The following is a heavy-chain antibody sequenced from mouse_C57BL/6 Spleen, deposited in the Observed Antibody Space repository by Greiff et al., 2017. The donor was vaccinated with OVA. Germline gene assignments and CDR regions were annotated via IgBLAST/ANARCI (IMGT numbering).Heavy chain of an antibody. CDR1: GFTFSDYY. Sequence: EVHLVESEGGLVQPGSSMKLSCTASGFTFSDYYMAWVRQVPEKGLEWVANINYDGSSTYYLDSLKSRFIISRDNAKNILYLQMSSLKSEDTATYYCARARYGDYAMDYWGQGTSVTVSS. CDR2: INYDGSST. V-gene: IGHV5-16*01. CDR3: ARARYGDYAMDY. J-gene: IGHJ4*01. D-gene: IGHD1-1*01.